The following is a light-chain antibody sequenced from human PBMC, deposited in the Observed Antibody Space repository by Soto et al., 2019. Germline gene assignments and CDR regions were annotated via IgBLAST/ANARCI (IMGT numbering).Light chain of an antibody. CDR2: GAS. V-gene: IGKV3-15*01. CDR3: QQYHKWPPFT. J-gene: IGKJ4*01. Sequence: EIVMTQSPATLSMSPGERVSISCRASQTVSNNLAWYQQKPGQAPRLLIYGASTRAIGVAARFSGSGSGTEFTLTITSLQSEDFAVYCCQQYHKWPPFTFGGGTVVEIK. CDR1: QTVSNN.